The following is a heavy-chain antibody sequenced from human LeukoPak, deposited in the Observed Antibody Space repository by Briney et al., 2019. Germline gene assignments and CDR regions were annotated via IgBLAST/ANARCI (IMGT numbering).Heavy chain of an antibody. Sequence: GGSLRLSCAASGFSFSTSAMSWVRQAPGKGLEWVSTISSGGSTTFYVDSVKGRFTISRDNSKNTLYLQMNSLRAEDTALYYCAKGGWVTTTTREDYWGQGTLVTVSS. CDR1: GFSFSTSA. CDR3: AKGGWVTTTTREDY. D-gene: IGHD4-17*01. CDR2: ISSGGSTT. J-gene: IGHJ4*02. V-gene: IGHV3-23*01.